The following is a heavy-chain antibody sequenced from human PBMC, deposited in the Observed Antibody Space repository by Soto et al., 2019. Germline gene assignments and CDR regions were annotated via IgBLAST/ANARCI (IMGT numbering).Heavy chain of an antibody. V-gene: IGHV1-24*01. Sequence: AHLEQSGAEVRKPGASVEVSCKVSGFTLSELSMHWVRQAPGKGLEWMGGFDPEGGETIYAQKFQDRLTITDDESTDTSYMELSDLRFEDTALYFCAAAREGIRDLLGEDFFESWGQGTLVTVSS. D-gene: IGHD1-26*01. J-gene: IGHJ4*02. CDR2: FDPEGGET. CDR3: AAAREGIRDLLGEDFFES. CDR1: GFTLSELS.